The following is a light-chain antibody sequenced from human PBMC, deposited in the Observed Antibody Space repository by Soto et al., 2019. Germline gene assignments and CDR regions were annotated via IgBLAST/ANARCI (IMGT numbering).Light chain of an antibody. J-gene: IGLJ3*02. CDR2: GNS. CDR3: QSYDSSLSAPLWV. Sequence: QSVLTQPPSVSGAPGQRVTISCTGSSSNIGAGYDVHWYQQLPGTAPKLLIYGNSNRPSGVPDRFSGSKSGTSASLAITGLQAEDEADYYCQSYDSSLSAPLWVFGGGTKVTVL. CDR1: SSNIGAGYD. V-gene: IGLV1-40*01.